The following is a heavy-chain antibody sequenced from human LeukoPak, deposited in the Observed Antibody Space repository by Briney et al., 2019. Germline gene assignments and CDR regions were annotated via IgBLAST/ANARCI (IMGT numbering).Heavy chain of an antibody. CDR2: INHSGST. CDR1: GGSFSGYY. J-gene: IGHJ4*02. Sequence: PSETLSLTCAVYGGSFSGYYWSWIRQPPGKGLEWIGEINHSGSTNYNPSLKSRVTISVDTSKNQFSLKLSSVTAADTAVYYCARLVLRYFDWVSRPYYFDYWGQGTLSPSPQ. V-gene: IGHV4-34*01. D-gene: IGHD3-9*01. CDR3: ARLVLRYFDWVSRPYYFDY.